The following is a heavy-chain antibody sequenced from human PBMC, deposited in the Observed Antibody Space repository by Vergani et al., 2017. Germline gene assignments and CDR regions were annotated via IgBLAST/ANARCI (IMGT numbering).Heavy chain of an antibody. CDR2: IRHDGIT. Sequence: QAQLQQWGAGLLKPSETLSLTCAIYGGSFNDYWWRWIRQPPGKGLEWIGEIRHDGITHYSPSLKSRVTISIDTSTHQFSLNLRSVTAADTAVYYCAREGYCTNGVCFTLFDVWGQGALVTVSS. V-gene: IGHV4-34*01. D-gene: IGHD2-8*01. CDR1: GGSFNDYW. J-gene: IGHJ4*02. CDR3: AREGYCTNGVCFTLFDV.